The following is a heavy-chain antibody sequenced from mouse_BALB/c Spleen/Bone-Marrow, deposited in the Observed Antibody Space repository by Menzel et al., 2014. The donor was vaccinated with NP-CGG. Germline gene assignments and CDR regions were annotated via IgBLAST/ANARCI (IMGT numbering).Heavy chain of an antibody. J-gene: IGHJ2*01. CDR2: TNPGSGGA. D-gene: IGHD3-2*01. CDR3: AREWTARAVDY. Sequence: VKLVESGAELVRPGTSVKVSCKASGYAFTNYLIEWVKQRPVQGLEWIGVTNPGSGGANYNAKFKGKATLTADKSSSTAYMQLSSLTSDDSAVYFCAREWTARAVDYWGQGTTLTVSS. V-gene: IGHV1-54*03. CDR1: GYAFTNYL.